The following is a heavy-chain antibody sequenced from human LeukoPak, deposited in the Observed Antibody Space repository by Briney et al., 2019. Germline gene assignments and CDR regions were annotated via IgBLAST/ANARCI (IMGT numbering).Heavy chain of an antibody. CDR2: IKQDGSEK. D-gene: IGHD3-3*01. Sequence: PGGSLRLSCAASGFTFSNYWMSWVRQAPGKGLEWVANIKQDGSEKYYVDSVKGRFTISRDNAKNSLYLQMNSLRDGDTAVYYCARLGVQVTIFHYWGQGALVTVSS. J-gene: IGHJ4*02. CDR3: ARLGVQVTIFHY. CDR1: GFTFSNYW. V-gene: IGHV3-7*01.